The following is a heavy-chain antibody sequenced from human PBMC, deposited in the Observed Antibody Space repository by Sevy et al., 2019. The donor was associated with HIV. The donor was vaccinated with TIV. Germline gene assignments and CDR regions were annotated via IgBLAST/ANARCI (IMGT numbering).Heavy chain of an antibody. CDR3: TRTSSSWYVYPLDY. Sequence: GGSLRLSRAASGFSFSGSAMHWVRQASGKGLEWVGRIRSKSNSYATAYAASVKGRFTISRDDSKNTAYLQMNSLKTEDTAVYYCTRTSSSWYVYPLDYWGQGTLVTVSS. D-gene: IGHD6-13*01. V-gene: IGHV3-73*01. CDR1: GFSFSGSA. J-gene: IGHJ4*02. CDR2: IRSKSNSYAT.